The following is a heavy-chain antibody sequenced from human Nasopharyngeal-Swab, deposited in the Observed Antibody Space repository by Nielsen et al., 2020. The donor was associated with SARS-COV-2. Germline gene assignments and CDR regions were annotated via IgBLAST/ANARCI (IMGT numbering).Heavy chain of an antibody. CDR3: ARGDYGDYRHTYYFDY. V-gene: IGHV1-46*01. CDR1: GYTFATYY. CDR2: INPSGGTT. Sequence: ASVKVSCKASGYTFATYYMHWVRQAPGQGPEWMGIINPSGGTTTYAQKFQGRVTMTRDTSTSTVYMELTSLTSEDTAVYYCARGDYGDYRHTYYFDYWGQGTLVTVSS. D-gene: IGHD4-17*01. J-gene: IGHJ4*02.